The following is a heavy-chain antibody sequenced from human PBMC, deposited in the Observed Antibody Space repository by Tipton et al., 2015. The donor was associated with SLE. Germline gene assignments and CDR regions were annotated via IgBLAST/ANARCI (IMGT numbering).Heavy chain of an antibody. CDR1: RGSFSGYA. V-gene: IGHV4-34*01. J-gene: IGHJ6*03. D-gene: IGHD3-16*01. Sequence: TLSLTCAVSRGSFSGYAWNWIRQAPGKGPEWIGEISHSGSANYNASLKSRVTMSLDKSNNQFSLRLSSVTAADTAVYYCARGVSGYFSYCYMDVWGNGTTVTISS. CDR3: ARGVSGYFSYCYMDV. CDR2: ISHSGSA.